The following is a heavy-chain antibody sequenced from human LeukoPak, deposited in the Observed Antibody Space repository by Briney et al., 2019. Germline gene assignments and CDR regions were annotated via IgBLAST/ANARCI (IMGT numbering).Heavy chain of an antibody. V-gene: IGHV3-74*01. J-gene: IGHJ4*02. CDR1: GFTFSKYW. Sequence: PGGSLILSCAASGFTFSKYWMLWVRQAPGKGLESFSRINTDGTVTTYADSVKGRFTVSRDNTDNTMFLLMNSVRDEDTAVYYCATKQWLAPPPDSWGQGTPVTVSS. CDR3: ATKQWLAPPPDS. CDR2: INTDGTVT. D-gene: IGHD6-19*01.